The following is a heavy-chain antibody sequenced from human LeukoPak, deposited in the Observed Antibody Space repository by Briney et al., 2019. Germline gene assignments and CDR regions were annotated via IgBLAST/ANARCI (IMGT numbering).Heavy chain of an antibody. D-gene: IGHD2-8*02. CDR3: ARHFYETSGGIDY. Sequence: PSQTLSLTCTVSGGSISSGSYYWTWIRQPAGKGLEWIGRIYTSGSTDYNPSLKSRVTISIDTSKNHLSLKLRSVTAADTAVYYCARHFYETSGGIDYWGQGTLVTVSS. V-gene: IGHV4-61*02. J-gene: IGHJ4*02. CDR2: IYTSGST. CDR1: GGSISSGSYY.